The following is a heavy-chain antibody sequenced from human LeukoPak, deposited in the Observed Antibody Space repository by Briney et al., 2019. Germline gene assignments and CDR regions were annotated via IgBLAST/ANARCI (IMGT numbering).Heavy chain of an antibody. CDR2: IYYSGST. J-gene: IGHJ4*02. CDR3: AREAYSGYDFRYPDY. D-gene: IGHD5-12*01. CDR1: GGSISSYY. V-gene: IGHV4-59*01. Sequence: SETLPLTCTVSGGSISSYYWSWIRQPPGKGLEWIGYIYYSGSTNYNPSLKSRVTISVDTSKNQFSLKLSSVTAADTAVFYCAREAYSGYDFRYPDYWGQGTLVTVSS.